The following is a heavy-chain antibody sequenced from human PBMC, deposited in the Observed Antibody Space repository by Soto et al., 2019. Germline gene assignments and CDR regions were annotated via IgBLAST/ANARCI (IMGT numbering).Heavy chain of an antibody. V-gene: IGHV1-3*01. CDR2: INAGNGNT. D-gene: IGHD6-13*01. Sequence: VKVSCKASGYTFTSYAMHWVRQAPGQRLEWMGWINAGNGNTKYSQKFQGRVTITRDTSASTAYMELSSLRSEDTAVYYCARGGIAAAGMPRYFDYWGQGTLVTSPQ. J-gene: IGHJ4*02. CDR1: GYTFTSYA. CDR3: ARGGIAAAGMPRYFDY.